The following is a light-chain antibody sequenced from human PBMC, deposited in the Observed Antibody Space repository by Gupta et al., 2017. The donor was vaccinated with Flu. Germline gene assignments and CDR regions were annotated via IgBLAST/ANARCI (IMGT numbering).Light chain of an antibody. CDR2: DAS. J-gene: IGKJ3*01. CDR3: KQFNT. Sequence: AIQLAQSPSSLSASVGDKVTITCRTSQGISNAVAWYQQKPGKAPKLLIYDASRLHSGVSSRFSGSGSGTDFTLTITSLQPEDFATYYCKQFNTFGPGTRLDI. CDR1: QGISNA. V-gene: IGKV1-13*02.